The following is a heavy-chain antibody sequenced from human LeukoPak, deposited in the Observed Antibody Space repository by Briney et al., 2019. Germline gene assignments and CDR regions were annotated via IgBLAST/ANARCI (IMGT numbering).Heavy chain of an antibody. Sequence: GSLRPSCAASAFSPSTYWMHWVRQAPRKGLVWVSQINPDGSSTDYADSVKGRFTSSRDNAKNTVYLQMNSLRAEDTAVYYCARVGRTPPFNWGQGTLVTVSS. V-gene: IGHV3-74*01. CDR3: ARVGRTPPFN. CDR2: INPDGSST. J-gene: IGHJ4*02. CDR1: AFSPSTYW.